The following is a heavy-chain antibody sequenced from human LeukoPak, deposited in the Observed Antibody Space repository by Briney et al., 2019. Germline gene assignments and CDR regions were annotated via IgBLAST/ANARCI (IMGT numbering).Heavy chain of an antibody. J-gene: IGHJ3*02. CDR2: ISSSGSTI. V-gene: IGHV3-48*04. CDR3: ARAMIVVVGAFDI. CDR1: GFTFSSYW. Sequence: GGSLRLSCAASGFTFSSYWMSWVRQAPGKGLEWVSYISSSGSTIYYADSVKGRFTISRDNAKNSLYLQMNSLRAEDTAVYYCARAMIVVVGAFDIWGQGTMVTVSS. D-gene: IGHD3-22*01.